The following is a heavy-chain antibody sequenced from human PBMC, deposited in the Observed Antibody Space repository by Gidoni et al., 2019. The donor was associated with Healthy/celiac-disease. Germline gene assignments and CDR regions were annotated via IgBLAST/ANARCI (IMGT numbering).Heavy chain of an antibody. CDR1: GYTFTGYY. V-gene: IGHV1-2*02. CDR2: INPNSGGT. J-gene: IGHJ6*02. D-gene: IGHD4-17*01. Sequence: QVQLVQSGAEVKKPGASVKVSCTASGYTFTGYYMHWVRQAPGQGLEWMGWINPNSGGTNYAQKFQGRVTMTRDTSISTAYMELSRLRSDDTAVYYCARDLRTTVTKAYYGMDVWGQGTTVTVSS. CDR3: ARDLRTTVTKAYYGMDV.